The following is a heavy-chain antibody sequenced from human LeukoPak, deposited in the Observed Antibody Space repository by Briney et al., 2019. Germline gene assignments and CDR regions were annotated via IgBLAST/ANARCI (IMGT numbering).Heavy chain of an antibody. D-gene: IGHD5-24*01. V-gene: IGHV3-48*03. Sequence: PGGSLRLSCAASGFTFSSYEMNWVRQAPGKGLEWVSYISSSGSTIYYADSVKGRFTISRGNAKNSLYLQMNSLRAEDTAVYYCAREGSLDGYNYLSPFDYWGQGTLVTVSS. CDR2: ISSSGSTI. J-gene: IGHJ4*02. CDR3: AREGSLDGYNYLSPFDY. CDR1: GFTFSSYE.